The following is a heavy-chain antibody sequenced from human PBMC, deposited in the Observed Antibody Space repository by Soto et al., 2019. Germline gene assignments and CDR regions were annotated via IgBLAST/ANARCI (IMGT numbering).Heavy chain of an antibody. CDR3: AQEENQNYDVDH. CDR2: ISRDGRGE. J-gene: IGHJ1*01. D-gene: IGHD3-3*01. CDR1: GFNFARLG. Sequence: GSLRLSCVGSGFNFARLGIQWIRQAPGKGLEWVAIISRDGRGEAFADSVKGRFAISRDNSKNTVYLQMTGLRSDDTAVYYCAQEENQNYDVDHWGQGTLVTVSS. V-gene: IGHV3-30*18.